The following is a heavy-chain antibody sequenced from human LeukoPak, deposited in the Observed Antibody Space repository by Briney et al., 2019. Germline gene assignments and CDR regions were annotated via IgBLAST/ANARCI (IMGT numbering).Heavy chain of an antibody. V-gene: IGHV3-7*01. CDR2: IKQDGSEK. J-gene: IGHJ6*02. CDR1: GFTFSNYA. Sequence: GGSLRLSCEASGFTFSNYAMHWVRQAPGKGLEWVANIKQDGSEKYYVDSVKGRFTISRDNAKNSLYLQMNSLRAEDTAVYYCAREGRYYDFWSGYPSYGMDVWGQGTTVTVSS. D-gene: IGHD3-3*01. CDR3: AREGRYYDFWSGYPSYGMDV.